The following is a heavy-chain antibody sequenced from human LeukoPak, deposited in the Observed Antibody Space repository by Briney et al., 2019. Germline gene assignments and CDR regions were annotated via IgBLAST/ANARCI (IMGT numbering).Heavy chain of an antibody. CDR1: GYSISSGYY. D-gene: IGHD2-2*01. J-gene: IGHJ3*02. Sequence: PSETLSLTCAVSGYSISSGYYWGWIRQPPGKGLEWIGSICHSGSTYYNPSLKSRVTISVDTSKNQFSLKLSSVTAADTAVYYCARERDCSSTSCYDHDAFDIWGQGTMVTVSS. CDR3: ARERDCSSTSCYDHDAFDI. CDR2: ICHSGST. V-gene: IGHV4-38-2*02.